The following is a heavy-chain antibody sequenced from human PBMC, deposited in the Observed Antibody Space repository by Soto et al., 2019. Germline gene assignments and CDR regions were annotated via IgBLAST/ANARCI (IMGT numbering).Heavy chain of an antibody. CDR1: GGSVSTGVHY. CDR3: ARGYYTSWYWFDR. CDR2: IYYSGST. D-gene: IGHD6-13*01. Sequence: QVQLQESGPGLVKPSETLSLTCTVSVSGGSVSTGVHYWSWIRQPPGKGLEWIGYIYYSGSTNYTPPLNSRVTISVDTSKNQFSLKLTSVTAADTAVYYCARGYYTSWYWFDRWGRGTLVTVSS. J-gene: IGHJ2*01. V-gene: IGHV4-61*08.